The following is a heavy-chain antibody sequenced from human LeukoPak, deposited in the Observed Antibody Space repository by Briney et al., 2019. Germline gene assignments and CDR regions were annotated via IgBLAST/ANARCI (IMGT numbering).Heavy chain of an antibody. CDR3: ARADYDFWSGYSWFDP. D-gene: IGHD3-3*01. CDR2: IYHSGST. Sequence: ASETLSLTCTVSGYSISSGYYWGWIRQPPGKGLEWIGSIYHSGSTYYNPSLKSRVTISVDTSKNQFSLKLSSVTAADTAVYYCARADYDFWSGYSWFDPWGQGTLVTVSS. CDR1: GYSISSGYY. J-gene: IGHJ5*02. V-gene: IGHV4-38-2*02.